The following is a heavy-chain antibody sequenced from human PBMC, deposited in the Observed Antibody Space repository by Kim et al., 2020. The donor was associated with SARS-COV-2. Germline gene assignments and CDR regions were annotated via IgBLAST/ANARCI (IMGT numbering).Heavy chain of an antibody. CDR1: GGSFSGYY. Sequence: SETLSLTCAVYGGSFSGYYWSWIRQPPGKGLEWIGEINHSGSTNYNPSLKSRVTISVDTSKNQFSLKLSSVTAADTAVYYCACSGGNSALFDPWGQGTLVTVSS. CDR3: ACSGGNSALFDP. V-gene: IGHV4-34*01. CDR2: INHSGST. D-gene: IGHD2-21*02. J-gene: IGHJ5*02.